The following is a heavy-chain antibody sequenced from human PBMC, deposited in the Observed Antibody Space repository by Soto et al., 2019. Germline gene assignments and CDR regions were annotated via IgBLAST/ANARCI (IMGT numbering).Heavy chain of an antibody. CDR3: ARDGDSSGYYYGY. CDR2: INAGNGNT. Sequence: QVQLVQSGDEVKKPGASVKVSCKASGYTFTSYAMHWVRQAPGQRLEWMGWINAGNGNTKYSQKFQGRVTITRDTSASTAYMELSSLRSEDTAVYYCARDGDSSGYYYGYWGQGTLVTVSS. D-gene: IGHD3-22*01. V-gene: IGHV1-3*01. CDR1: GYTFTSYA. J-gene: IGHJ4*02.